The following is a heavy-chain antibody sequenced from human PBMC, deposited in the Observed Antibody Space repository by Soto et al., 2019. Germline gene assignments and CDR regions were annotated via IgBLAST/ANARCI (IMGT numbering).Heavy chain of an antibody. CDR1: GFTFTTYS. V-gene: IGHV3-48*02. Sequence: GGSLRLSCVASGFTFTTYSMNWVRQAPGKGLEWVSYISSSGSTVYYADSVQGRFTISRDTAKNSLYLQMNSLRDEDTAVYYCARIRVMSEIYGMDVWGQGTTVTVSS. CDR2: ISSSGSTV. J-gene: IGHJ6*02. CDR3: ARIRVMSEIYGMDV. D-gene: IGHD2-21*01.